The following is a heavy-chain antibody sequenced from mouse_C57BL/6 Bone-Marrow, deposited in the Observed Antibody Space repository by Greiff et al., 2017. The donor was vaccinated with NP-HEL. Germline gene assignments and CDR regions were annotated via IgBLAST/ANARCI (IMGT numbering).Heavy chain of an antibody. J-gene: IGHJ2*01. CDR2: IDPSDSYT. Sequence: QVQLQQPGAELVMPGASVKLSCKASGYTFTSYWMHWVKQRPGQGLEWIGEIDPSDSYTNYNQKFKGKSTLTVDKSSSTAYMQLSSLTSGDSAVYYCARDWYFDYWGQGTTLTVSS. CDR3: ARDWYFDY. D-gene: IGHD4-1*01. V-gene: IGHV1-69*01. CDR1: GYTFTSYW.